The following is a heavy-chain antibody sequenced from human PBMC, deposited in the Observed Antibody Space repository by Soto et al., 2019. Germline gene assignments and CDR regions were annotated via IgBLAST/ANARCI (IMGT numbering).Heavy chain of an antibody. CDR1: GGSISSGDYY. J-gene: IGHJ6*02. D-gene: IGHD3-9*01. CDR3: AREDDTSYYYGMDV. V-gene: IGHV4-30-4*01. Sequence: QLQLQESGPGLVKPSQTLSLTCTVSGGSISSGDYYWSWIRQPPGKGLEWIGYIYYSGSTYYNPSLKSRVTISVDTSKNHFSLKLSSVTAADTAVYYCAREDDTSYYYGMDVWGHGTTVTVSS. CDR2: IYYSGST.